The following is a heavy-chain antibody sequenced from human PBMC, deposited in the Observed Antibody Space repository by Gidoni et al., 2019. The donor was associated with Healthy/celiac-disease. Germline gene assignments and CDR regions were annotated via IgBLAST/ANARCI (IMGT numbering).Heavy chain of an antibody. CDR1: GGTFSSYA. D-gene: IGHD2-15*01. CDR2: IIPIFGTA. Sequence: QVQLVQSGAEVKKPGSSVKVSCKASGGTFSSYAISWVRQAPGQGLEWMGGIIPIFGTANYAQKFQGRVTITADESTSTAYMELSSLRSEDTAVYYCARSPWLGGYCSGGSCYSRGYDYWGQGTLVTVSS. V-gene: IGHV1-69*01. CDR3: ARSPWLGGYCSGGSCYSRGYDY. J-gene: IGHJ4*02.